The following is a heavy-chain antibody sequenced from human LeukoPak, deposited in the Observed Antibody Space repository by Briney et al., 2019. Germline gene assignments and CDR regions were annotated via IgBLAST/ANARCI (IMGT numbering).Heavy chain of an antibody. V-gene: IGHV3-7*01. CDR3: AALDTAMVTSGGY. CDR2: IKQDGSEK. Sequence: GGSLRLSCATSGFTFRNYWMSWVRQAPGKGLEWLANIKQDGSEKYYVDSVKGRFTISRDNAKNSLYLQMNSLRAEDTAVYYGAALDTAMVTSGGYWGQGTLVTVSS. D-gene: IGHD5-18*01. J-gene: IGHJ4*02. CDR1: GFTFRNYW.